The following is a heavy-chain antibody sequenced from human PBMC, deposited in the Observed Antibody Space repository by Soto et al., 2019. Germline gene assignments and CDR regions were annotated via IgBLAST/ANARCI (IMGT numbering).Heavy chain of an antibody. CDR3: ASLGYSGYEHFDY. CDR1: GFTFSSYS. Sequence: EVQLVESGGGLVQPGGSLRRSCAASGFTFSSYSMNWVRQAPGKGLEWVSYISSSSSTIYYADSVKGRFTISRDNAKNSLYLQMNSLRAEDTAVYYCASLGYSGYEHFDYWGQGTMVTVSS. D-gene: IGHD5-12*01. J-gene: IGHJ4*02. CDR2: ISSSSSTI. V-gene: IGHV3-48*01.